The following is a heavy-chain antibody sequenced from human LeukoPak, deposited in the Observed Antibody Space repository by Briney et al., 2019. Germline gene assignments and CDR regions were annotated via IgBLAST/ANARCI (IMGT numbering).Heavy chain of an antibody. CDR2: IYYSGST. Sequence: PSETLSLTCTVSGSSISSSSYYWGWIRQPPGNGLEWIGSIYYSGSTYYNPSLKSRVTISVDTSKNQFSLKLSSVTAADTAVYYCASLATGSDYWGQGTLVTVSS. J-gene: IGHJ4*02. CDR3: ASLATGSDY. D-gene: IGHD2-15*01. CDR1: GSSISSSSYY. V-gene: IGHV4-39*07.